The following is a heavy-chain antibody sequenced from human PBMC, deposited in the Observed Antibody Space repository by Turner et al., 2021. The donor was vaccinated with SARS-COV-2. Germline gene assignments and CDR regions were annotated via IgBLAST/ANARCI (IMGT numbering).Heavy chain of an antibody. J-gene: IGHJ4*02. D-gene: IGHD2-2*02. CDR1: GYTFTSYA. Sequence: VRLVHSGAGGKKPGASVKVSGKAPGYTFTSYAMHWVRQAPGQRLEWMGWINAGNGKTKYSQKFQGRVTITRDTSASTAYMELSSLRSEDTAVYYCARDVGYCSSTSCYTGSHFDYWGQGTLVTVSS. V-gene: IGHV1-3*01. CDR3: ARDVGYCSSTSCYTGSHFDY. CDR2: INAGNGKT.